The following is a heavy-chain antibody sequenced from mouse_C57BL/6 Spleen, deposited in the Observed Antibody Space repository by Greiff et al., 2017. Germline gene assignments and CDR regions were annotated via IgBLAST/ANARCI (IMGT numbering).Heavy chain of an antibody. J-gene: IGHJ2*01. CDR3: ARQDGRYLDY. CDR2: ISNGGGST. D-gene: IGHD1-2*01. V-gene: IGHV5-12*01. CDR1: GFTFSDYY. Sequence: EVQGVESGGGLVQPGGSLKLSCAASGFTFSDYYMYWVRQTPEKRLEWVAYISNGGGSTYYPDTVKGRFTISRDNAKNTLYLQMSRLKSEDTAMYYCARQDGRYLDYWGQGTTLTVSS.